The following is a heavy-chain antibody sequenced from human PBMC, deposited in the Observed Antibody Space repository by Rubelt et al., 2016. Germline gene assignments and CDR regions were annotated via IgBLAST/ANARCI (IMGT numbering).Heavy chain of an antibody. J-gene: IGHJ4*02. CDR2: ISASGANT. CDR1: GFIFSDYA. CDR3: AKAPRIAAAGECYDY. V-gene: IGHV3-23*01. Sequence: EVQLLDSGGGFVQPGGSLRLSCAASGFIFSDYAMSWVRQAPGKGLEWASSISASGANTYYADSAKGRFTISRDNSKNTLYLQMNSLRVEDTALYYRAKAPRIAAAGECYDYWGQGTLVTVSS. D-gene: IGHD6-13*01.